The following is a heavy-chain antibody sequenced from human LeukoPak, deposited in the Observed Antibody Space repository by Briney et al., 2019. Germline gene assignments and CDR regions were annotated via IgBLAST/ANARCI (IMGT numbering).Heavy chain of an antibody. CDR3: ATHCSSASCYSY. CDR2: IIPIFGTA. D-gene: IGHD2-2*01. CDR1: GGTFSSYA. V-gene: IGHV1-69*05. Sequence: ASVKVSCKASGGTFSSYAISWVRQAPGQGLEWMGGIIPIFGTANYAQKFQGRVTITTDESTSTAYMELSSLRSEDTAVYYCATHCSSASCYSYWGQGTLVTVSS. J-gene: IGHJ4*02.